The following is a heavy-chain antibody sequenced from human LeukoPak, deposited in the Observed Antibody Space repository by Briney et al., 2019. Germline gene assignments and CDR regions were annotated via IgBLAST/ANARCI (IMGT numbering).Heavy chain of an antibody. CDR1: GFTFGDYY. CDR3: ARIQTDGDDLDY. V-gene: IGHV3-11*04. CDR2: ISSSGNTK. D-gene: IGHD5-18*01. J-gene: IGHJ4*02. Sequence: PGGSLRLSCAASGFTFGDYYMSWIRQAPGKGLEWISYISSSGNTKYYTDSVRGRFAISRDNAKNSLYLQMSSLRVEDTAVYYCARIQTDGDDLDYWGQGTLVTVSS.